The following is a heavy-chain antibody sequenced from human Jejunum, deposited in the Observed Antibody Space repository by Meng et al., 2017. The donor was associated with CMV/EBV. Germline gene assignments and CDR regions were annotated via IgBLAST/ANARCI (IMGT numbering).Heavy chain of an antibody. CDR2: IHPSGST. D-gene: IGHD5-24*01. CDR1: GGSCSIYY. J-gene: IGHJ5*02. Sequence: QAQLQQWGAGLLKPPDTLSLTCGVYGGSCSIYYWSWIRQSPGTGLGWDGEIHPSGSTYYNPSLNMRVTMSVDTSKNQFSLNLRSVTAADTAVYYCSRGADAYKSGRSWGQGTLVTVSS. CDR3: SRGADAYKSGRS. V-gene: IGHV4-34*01.